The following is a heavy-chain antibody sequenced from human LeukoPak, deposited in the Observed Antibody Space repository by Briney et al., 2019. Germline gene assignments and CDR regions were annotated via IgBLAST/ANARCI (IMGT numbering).Heavy chain of an antibody. CDR1: GFTVSSNY. J-gene: IGHJ4*02. D-gene: IGHD3-22*01. CDR3: AKDYSDSSGYYWGFDY. V-gene: IGHV3-53*01. Sequence: GGSLRLSCAASGFTVSSNYMSWVRQAPGKGLEWVSVIYSGGSTYYADSVKGRFTISRDNSKNTLYLQMNSLRAEDTAVYYCAKDYSDSSGYYWGFDYWGQGTLVTVSS. CDR2: IYSGGST.